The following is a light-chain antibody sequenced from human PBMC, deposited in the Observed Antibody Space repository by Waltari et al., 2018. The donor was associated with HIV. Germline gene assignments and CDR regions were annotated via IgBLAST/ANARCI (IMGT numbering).Light chain of an antibody. J-gene: IGLJ2*01. V-gene: IGLV2-8*01. Sequence: QSTLPQPPSASGSPGQPVTIPCTGTTSDIGGYNYVSCYQQHPGKAPKLIMTEVTKRPSGVPDRFSGSKSGNTASLTVSGLQADDEALYYCSSFAPTNKFYVLFGGGTTLTVL. CDR3: SSFAPTNKFYVL. CDR1: TSDIGGYNY. CDR2: EVT.